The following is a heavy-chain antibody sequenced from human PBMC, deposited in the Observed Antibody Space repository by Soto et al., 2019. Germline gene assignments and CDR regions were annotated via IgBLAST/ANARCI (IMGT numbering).Heavy chain of an antibody. CDR2: IRGNTGAT. V-gene: IGHV1-18*04. CDR3: ARGPKYFRINGNWLDS. D-gene: IGHD2-2*01. J-gene: IGHJ5*01. CDR1: GYTFANYG. Sequence: SVKVSCKASGYTFANYGISWVRQAPGQGLEWMGWIRGNTGATTYKPTVQGIIPMTIGTSTGVAYMALRSLRSDDTAIYCCARGPKYFRINGNWLDSWGQGTQVSVTS.